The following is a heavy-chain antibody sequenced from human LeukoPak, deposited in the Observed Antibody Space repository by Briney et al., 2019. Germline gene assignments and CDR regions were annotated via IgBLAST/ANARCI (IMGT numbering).Heavy chain of an antibody. CDR3: AKAKQLWDVDY. CDR2: ISYDGSNK. V-gene: IGHV3-30*18. CDR1: GFTFSIYN. J-gene: IGHJ4*02. Sequence: GGSLRLSCTASGFTFSIYNMNWVRQAPGKGLEWVAVISYDGSNKYYADSVKGRFTISRDNSKNTLYLQMNSLRAEDTAVYYCAKAKQLWDVDYWGQGTLVTVSS. D-gene: IGHD5-18*01.